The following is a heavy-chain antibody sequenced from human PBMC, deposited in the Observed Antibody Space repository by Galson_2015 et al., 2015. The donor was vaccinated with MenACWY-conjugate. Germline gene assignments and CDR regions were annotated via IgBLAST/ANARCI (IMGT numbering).Heavy chain of an antibody. CDR2: VNTYNGDT. CDR3: TRVSFYYGLYFDF. D-gene: IGHD3-10*01. J-gene: IGHJ4*02. Sequence: THCAITWVRQAPGQGLEWMGWVNTYNGDTKYAQKFQGRVAMTTDTSTSTGYMELRSLRSDDTAVYYCTRVSFYYGLYFDFWGQGTLVTVSS. CDR1: THCA. V-gene: IGHV1-18*04.